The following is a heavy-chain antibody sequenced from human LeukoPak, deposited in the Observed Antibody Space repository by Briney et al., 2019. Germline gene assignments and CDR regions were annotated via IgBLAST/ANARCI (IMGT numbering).Heavy chain of an antibody. V-gene: IGHV4-59*01. D-gene: IGHD2-15*01. J-gene: IGHJ4*02. CDR1: GGSISSYY. CDR3: ARTTTSFYD. Sequence: SETLSLTCSVSGGSISSYYWSWIRQPPGKGLEWIGYWYYNGDTNYNPSLKSRVIVSADTSKNQISLKLSSVTTADTAVYYCARTTTSFYDWGQGTLIAVSS. CDR2: WYYNGDT.